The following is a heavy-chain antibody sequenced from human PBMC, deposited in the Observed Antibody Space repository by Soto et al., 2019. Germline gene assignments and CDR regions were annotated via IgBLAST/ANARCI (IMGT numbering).Heavy chain of an antibody. CDR3: ANSPLRAKANYFDY. V-gene: IGHV3-30*18. CDR2: ISYDGSNK. Sequence: QVQLVESGGGVVQPGRSLRLSCAASGFTFSSYGMHWVRQAPGKGLEWVAVISYDGSNKYYADSVKGRFTISRDNSKNTLYLQMNSLRAEDTAVYYCANSPLRAKANYFDYWGQGTLVTVSS. CDR1: GFTFSSYG. D-gene: IGHD1-26*01. J-gene: IGHJ4*02.